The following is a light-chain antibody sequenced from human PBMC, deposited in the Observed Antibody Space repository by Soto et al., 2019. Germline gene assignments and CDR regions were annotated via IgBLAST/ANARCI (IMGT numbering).Light chain of an antibody. J-gene: IGKJ2*01. CDR2: GAF. CDR1: QSVSSN. Sequence: EIVMTQSPATLSVSPGERATLSCRASQSVSSNLAWYQQKPGQAPRLLIYGAFTRATGIPARFSGSGSGTEFTLTISSLQSEDFAVYYCQQYNNSPHTFGQGTKLEIK. V-gene: IGKV3-15*01. CDR3: QQYNNSPHT.